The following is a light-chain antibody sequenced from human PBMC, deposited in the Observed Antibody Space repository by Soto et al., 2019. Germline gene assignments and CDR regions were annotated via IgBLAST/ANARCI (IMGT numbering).Light chain of an antibody. CDR2: KAS. V-gene: IGKV1-5*03. Sequence: DIQMTQSPSTLSGSVGDRVTITCRASQTISSWCAWYQQKPGKAPKLLIYKASTLKSGVPSRFSGSGSGTEFTLTISSLQPDDFATYYCQHYNSYSEAFGQGTKVDIK. CDR1: QTISSW. CDR3: QHYNSYSEA. J-gene: IGKJ1*01.